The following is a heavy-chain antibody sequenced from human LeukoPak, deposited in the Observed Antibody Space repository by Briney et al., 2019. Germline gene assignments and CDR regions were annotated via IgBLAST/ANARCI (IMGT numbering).Heavy chain of an antibody. CDR1: GFTFSDYW. D-gene: IGHD4/OR15-4a*01. CDR2: IKGDETEK. V-gene: IGHV3-7*03. CDR3: ARALGA. J-gene: IGHJ4*02. Sequence: GGSLRLSCAASGFTFSDYWMHWVRRAPGKGLEWAANIKGDETEKYYVDSVKGRFTISRDNAKNSVFLQMNSLRVEDTAIYYCARALGAWGQGTLVTVSS.